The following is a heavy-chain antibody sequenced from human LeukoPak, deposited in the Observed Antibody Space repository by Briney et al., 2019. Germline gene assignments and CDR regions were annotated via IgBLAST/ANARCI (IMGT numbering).Heavy chain of an antibody. CDR1: GFTFSSYA. D-gene: IGHD6-13*01. Sequence: GRSLRLSCAASGFTFSSYAMHWVHQAPGKGLEWVAVISYDGSNKYYADSVKGRFTISRDNSKNTLYLQMNSLRAEDTAVYYCASEIAAASEAFDIWGQGTMVTVSS. CDR3: ASEIAAASEAFDI. V-gene: IGHV3-30-3*01. J-gene: IGHJ3*02. CDR2: ISYDGSNK.